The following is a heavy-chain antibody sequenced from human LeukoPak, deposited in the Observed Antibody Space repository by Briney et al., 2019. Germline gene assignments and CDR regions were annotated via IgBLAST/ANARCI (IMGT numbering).Heavy chain of an antibody. CDR3: ARDPLTYCSSTSCHPD. J-gene: IGHJ4*02. D-gene: IGHD2-2*01. Sequence: ASVKVSCRASGGTFSSYAISWVRQAPGQGLEWMGGIIPIFGTANYAQKFQGRVTITADESTSTAYMELSSLRSEDTAVYYCARDPLTYCSSTSCHPDWGQGTLVTVSS. V-gene: IGHV1-69*13. CDR2: IIPIFGTA. CDR1: GGTFSSYA.